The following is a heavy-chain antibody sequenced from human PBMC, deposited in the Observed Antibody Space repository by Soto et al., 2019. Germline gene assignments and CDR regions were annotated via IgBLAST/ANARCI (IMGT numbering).Heavy chain of an antibody. CDR3: ARLKHVTWPRTIDY. CDR1: GGSISSSSYY. V-gene: IGHV4-39*01. D-gene: IGHD1-1*01. Sequence: QLQLQESGPGLVKPSETLSLTCTVSGGSISSSSYYWVWFRQPPGKGREWIGSIYYSGSTYYNPSLKSRVPLPVDTSKNQSYLNLSSVTAAATAVYYCARLKHVTWPRTIDYLGQGTLVTVSS. J-gene: IGHJ4*02. CDR2: IYYSGST.